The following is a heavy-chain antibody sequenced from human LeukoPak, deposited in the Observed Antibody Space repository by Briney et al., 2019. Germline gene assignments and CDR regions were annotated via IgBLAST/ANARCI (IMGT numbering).Heavy chain of an antibody. CDR1: GGSISSYY. CDR3: ARWGYYGSGNDFRFDP. Sequence: SETLSLTCTVSGGSISSYYWSWIRQPPGRGLEWVGYIYYSGGTNYKPSLKSGVTISVDTSKNQFSLKLSSVTAADTAVYYCARWGYYGSGNDFRFDPWGQGTLVTVSS. V-gene: IGHV4-59*01. J-gene: IGHJ5*02. D-gene: IGHD3-10*01. CDR2: IYYSGGT.